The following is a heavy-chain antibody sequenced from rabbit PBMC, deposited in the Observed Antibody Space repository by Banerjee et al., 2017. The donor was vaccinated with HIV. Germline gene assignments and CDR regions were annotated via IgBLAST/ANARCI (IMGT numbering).Heavy chain of an antibody. Sequence: QEQLVESGGGPVQPEGSLTLTCNASGFDFSSYAICWVRQAPGQGPEWIACIGGGDGRTYYASWVNGRFTVSRIASLHTVTLQMTSLTSADTATQCCARGIYLDSFELLGPGTLVTVS. D-gene: IGHD8-1*01. CDR1: GFDFSSYA. J-gene: IGHJ4*01. V-gene: IGHV1S47*01. CDR3: ARGIYLDSFEL. CDR2: IGGGDGRT.